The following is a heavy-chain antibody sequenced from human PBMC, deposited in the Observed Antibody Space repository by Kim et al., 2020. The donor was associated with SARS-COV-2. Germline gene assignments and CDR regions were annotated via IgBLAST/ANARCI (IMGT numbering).Heavy chain of an antibody. J-gene: IGHJ4*01. CDR2: ISYDGSNK. Sequence: GGSLRLSCAASGFTFSSYGMHWVRQAPGKGLEWVAVISYDGSNKYYADSVKGRFTISRDNSKNTLYLQMNSLRAEDTAVYYCAKDQSGDSSGCSLDYWG. CDR3: AKDQSGDSSGCSLDY. D-gene: IGHD3-22*01. V-gene: IGHV3-30*18. CDR1: GFTFSSYG.